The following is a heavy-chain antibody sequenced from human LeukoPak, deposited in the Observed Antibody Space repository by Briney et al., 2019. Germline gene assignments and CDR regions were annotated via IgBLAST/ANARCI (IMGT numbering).Heavy chain of an antibody. J-gene: IGHJ5*02. CDR3: ARGFPTYCSSTSCSHNWFDP. Sequence: GGSLRLSCAASGFTFSSYSMNWVRQAPGKGLEWVSSISSSSSYIYYADSVKGRFTISRDNAKNSLYLQMNSLRAADTAVYYCARGFPTYCSSTSCSHNWFDPWGQGTLVTVSS. D-gene: IGHD2-2*01. CDR1: GFTFSSYS. V-gene: IGHV3-21*01. CDR2: ISSSSSYI.